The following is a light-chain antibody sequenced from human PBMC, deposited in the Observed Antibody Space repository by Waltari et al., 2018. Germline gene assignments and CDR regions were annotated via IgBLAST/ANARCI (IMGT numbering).Light chain of an antibody. CDR2: GAS. V-gene: IGKV3-20*01. Sequence: IMLTQSPGPLSLSPGERATLSCRASQRISRYLAWYQQKPGQAPRLLTYGASTRATGIPDRFSGSGSGTDFSLTISGLEPEDSAVYYCQHHFRLPATFGQGTKVEIK. CDR3: QHHFRLPAT. CDR1: QRISRY. J-gene: IGKJ1*01.